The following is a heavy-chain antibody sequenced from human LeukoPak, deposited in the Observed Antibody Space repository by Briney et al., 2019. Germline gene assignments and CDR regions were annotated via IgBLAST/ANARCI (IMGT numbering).Heavy chain of an antibody. D-gene: IGHD1-14*01. V-gene: IGHV3-33*06. Sequence: GRSLRLSCAASGFTFSGYGMHWVRQAPGKGLEWVAVIWYDGSTKYYAESVKGRFTISRDNSKKTLYLQMNSLRAEDTALYYCAKSESEVWPGYFDLWGRGTLVTVSS. J-gene: IGHJ2*01. CDR2: IWYDGSTK. CDR3: AKSESEVWPGYFDL. CDR1: GFTFSGYG.